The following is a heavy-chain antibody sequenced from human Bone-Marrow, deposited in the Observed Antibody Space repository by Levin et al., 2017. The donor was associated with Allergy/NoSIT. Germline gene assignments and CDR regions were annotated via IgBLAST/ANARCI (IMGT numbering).Heavy chain of an antibody. CDR1: GFTFSRYD. J-gene: IGHJ3*01. Sequence: GGSLRLSCAASGFTFSRYDMRWVRQAPGKGLEWVSAIGGSGVTTYYADSVKGRFTISRDNSKNTLYLQMNSLRAEDTAVYFCGKEISVPPSGALDVWGQGAMVTVSS. V-gene: IGHV3-23*01. CDR2: IGGSGVTT. CDR3: GKEISVPPSGALDV. D-gene: IGHD3-10*01.